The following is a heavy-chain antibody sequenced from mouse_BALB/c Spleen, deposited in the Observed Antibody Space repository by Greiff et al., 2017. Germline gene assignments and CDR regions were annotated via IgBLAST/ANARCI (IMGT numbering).Heavy chain of an antibody. CDR1: GFTFSSYA. CDR3: ARAPITTVVTPFDY. J-gene: IGHJ2*01. D-gene: IGHD1-1*01. V-gene: IGHV5-6-5*01. CDR2: ISSGGST. Sequence: EVQGVESGGGLVKPGGSLKLSCAASGFTFSSYAMSWVRQTPEKRLEWVASISSGGSTYYPDSVKGRFTISRDNARNILYLQMSSLRSEDTAMYYCARAPITTVVTPFDYWGQGTTLTVSS.